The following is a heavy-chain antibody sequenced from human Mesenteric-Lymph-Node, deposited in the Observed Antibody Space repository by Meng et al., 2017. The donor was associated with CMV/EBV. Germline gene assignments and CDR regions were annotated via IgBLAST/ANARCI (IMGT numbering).Heavy chain of an antibody. Sequence: SETLSLTCTVSGGSISSYYWSWIRQPPGKGLEWIGYIYNSGSTNYNPSLKSRVTISVDTSKNQFSLKLSSVTAADTAVYYCARSSFYDFWSGYTYYFDYWGQGTLVTVSS. CDR2: IYNSGST. V-gene: IGHV4-59*01. CDR1: GGSISSYY. J-gene: IGHJ4*02. CDR3: ARSSFYDFWSGYTYYFDY. D-gene: IGHD3-3*01.